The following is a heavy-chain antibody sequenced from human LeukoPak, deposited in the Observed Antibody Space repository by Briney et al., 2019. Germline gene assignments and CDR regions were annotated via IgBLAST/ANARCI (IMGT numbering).Heavy chain of an antibody. V-gene: IGHV3-7*03. D-gene: IGHD4-17*01. CDR1: GFTFSSYW. Sequence: GGSLRLSCAASGFTFSSYWMSWVRQAPGKGLEWVANIKQDGSEKYYVDSVKGRFTISRDNSKNTLYLQMNSLRAEDTAVYYCAKDPGVTTPLDYWGQGTLVTVSS. CDR3: AKDPGVTTPLDY. CDR2: IKQDGSEK. J-gene: IGHJ4*02.